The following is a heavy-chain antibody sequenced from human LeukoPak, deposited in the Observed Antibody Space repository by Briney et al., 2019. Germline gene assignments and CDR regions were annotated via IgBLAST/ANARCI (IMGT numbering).Heavy chain of an antibody. J-gene: IGHJ4*02. CDR2: FDPGDGET. CDR3: ATVVRLRYFDWLLYPPFDY. V-gene: IGHV1-24*01. CDR1: VYTLTGLS. D-gene: IGHD3-9*01. Sequence: ASVKVSCKVSVYTLTGLSMHWVRQAPGKGLEWMGGFDPGDGETIYAQKFQGRVTMTEDTSTDTAYMELSSLRSEDTAVYYCATVVRLRYFDWLLYPPFDYWGQGTLVTVSS.